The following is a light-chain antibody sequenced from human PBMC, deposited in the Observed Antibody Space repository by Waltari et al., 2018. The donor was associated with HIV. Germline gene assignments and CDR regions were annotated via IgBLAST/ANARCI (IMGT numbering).Light chain of an antibody. Sequence: SVLTQPPSASGTPGQRVTISCSGSSSNIGSKYVYWYQQLPGTAPKFLIYRNNQRPSGVPDRFSGSKSGTSASLAISGVRSEDEADYYCAAWDDSLLFGGGTKLTVL. V-gene: IGLV1-47*01. CDR1: SSNIGSKY. CDR2: RNN. CDR3: AAWDDSLL. J-gene: IGLJ2*01.